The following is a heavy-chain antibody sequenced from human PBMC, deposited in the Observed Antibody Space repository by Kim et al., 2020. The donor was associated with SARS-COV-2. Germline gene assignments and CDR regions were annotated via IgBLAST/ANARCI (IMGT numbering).Heavy chain of an antibody. D-gene: IGHD1-26*01. CDR3: ARELGGRKTDY. Sequence: STEYTPSLKSRVTMSVDTSKDQVSLKMRSVTAADTAVYYCARELGGRKTDYWGQGTLITVSS. V-gene: IGHV4-4*07. J-gene: IGHJ4*02. CDR2: ST.